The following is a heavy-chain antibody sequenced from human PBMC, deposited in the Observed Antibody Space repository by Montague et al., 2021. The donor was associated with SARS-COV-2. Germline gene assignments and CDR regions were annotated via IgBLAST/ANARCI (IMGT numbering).Heavy chain of an antibody. J-gene: IGHJ3*02. D-gene: IGHD6-19*01. V-gene: IGHV4-39*01. CDR3: ARQENSSGWFTPGAFDI. CDR2: IYYSGST. CDR1: GGSISSSSYY. Sequence: SETLSLTCTVSGGSISSSSYYWGWIRQPPGKGLEWIGCIYYSGSTYYNPSLKSRVTISVDTYKNQFSLKLSSVTAADTAVYYCARQENSSGWFTPGAFDIWGQGTMVTVSS.